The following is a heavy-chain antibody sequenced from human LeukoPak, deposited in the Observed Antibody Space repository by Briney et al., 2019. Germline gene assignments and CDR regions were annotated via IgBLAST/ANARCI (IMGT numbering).Heavy chain of an antibody. CDR2: IYYTGST. CDR3: ARKPARGGDFDY. J-gene: IGHJ4*02. D-gene: IGHD6-6*01. V-gene: IGHV4-59*08. Sequence: SETLSLTCTVSGGSISGYYWNWIRQPPGKGLEWIGNIYYTGSTNYNPSLRSRVTISVDTSKNQFSLKLTSVTATDTAIYYCARKPARGGDFDYWGQGTLVTVSS. CDR1: GGSISGYY.